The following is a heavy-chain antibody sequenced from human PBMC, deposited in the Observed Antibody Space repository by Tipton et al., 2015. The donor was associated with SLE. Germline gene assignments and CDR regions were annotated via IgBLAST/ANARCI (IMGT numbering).Heavy chain of an antibody. CDR1: GGSISSYY. CDR2: IYYSGST. V-gene: IGHV4-59*01. Sequence: LRLSCTVSGGSISSYYWSWIRQPPGKGLEWIGYIYYSGSTNYNPSLKSRVTISVDTSKNQFSLKRSSVTAADTAVYYCASGGDGYNFTLDIWGQWTMVTVSS. J-gene: IGHJ3*02. CDR3: ASGGDGYNFTLDI. D-gene: IGHD5-24*01.